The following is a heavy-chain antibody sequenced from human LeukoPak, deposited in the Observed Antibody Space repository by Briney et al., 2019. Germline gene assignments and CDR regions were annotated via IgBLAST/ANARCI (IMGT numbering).Heavy chain of an antibody. CDR3: ASPSRGTAMVIYY. D-gene: IGHD5-18*01. Sequence: AGRSLRLSCAASGFTFSSYAMNWVRQAPGKGLEWVALISYDGSNKYYADSVKGRFTISRDNSKNTLYLQMNSLRAEDTAVYYCASPSRGTAMVIYYWGQGTLVTVSS. J-gene: IGHJ4*02. V-gene: IGHV3-30-3*01. CDR2: ISYDGSNK. CDR1: GFTFSSYA.